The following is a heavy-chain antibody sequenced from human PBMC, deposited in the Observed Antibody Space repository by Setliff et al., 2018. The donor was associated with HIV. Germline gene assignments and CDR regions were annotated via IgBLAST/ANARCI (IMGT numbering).Heavy chain of an antibody. Sequence: SETLSLTCTVSGGSINTYYWSWIRQPAGKGLEWIGRFYTSGSTNYNPSLKSRVTMSVDTSKNQFSLKLSSVTAADTAVYYCARQYNRQHGMDVWGQGTTVTVSS. CDR2: FYTSGST. CDR3: ARQYNRQHGMDV. V-gene: IGHV4-4*07. J-gene: IGHJ6*02. CDR1: GGSINTYY. D-gene: IGHD1-20*01.